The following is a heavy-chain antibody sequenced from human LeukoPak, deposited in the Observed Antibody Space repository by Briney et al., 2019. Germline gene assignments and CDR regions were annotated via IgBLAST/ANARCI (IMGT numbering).Heavy chain of an antibody. CDR2: IYSGGST. Sequence: GGSLRLSCAASGFTVISNYMSWVRQAPGKGLEWVSVIYSGGSTYYADSVKGRFTISRDNSKNTLYLQMNSLRAEDTAVYYCARDYRSGSYYFFDYWGQGTLVTVSS. CDR3: ARDYRSGSYYFFDY. J-gene: IGHJ4*02. V-gene: IGHV3-53*01. CDR1: GFTVISNY. D-gene: IGHD1-26*01.